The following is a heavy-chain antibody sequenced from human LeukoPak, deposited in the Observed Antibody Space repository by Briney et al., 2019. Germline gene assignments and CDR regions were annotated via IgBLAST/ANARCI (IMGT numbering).Heavy chain of an antibody. J-gene: IGHJ4*02. V-gene: IGHV3-33*01. Sequence: GGSLRLSCAAPGFTFSSYGMHWVRQAPGKGLEWVAVIWYDGTNKYYGDSVKGRFTISRDNSKNTVFLQMNSLRAEDTAVYYCARAAYDSSGYLTLWGQGTLVTVSS. CDR2: IWYDGTNK. D-gene: IGHD3-22*01. CDR1: GFTFSSYG. CDR3: ARAAYDSSGYLTL.